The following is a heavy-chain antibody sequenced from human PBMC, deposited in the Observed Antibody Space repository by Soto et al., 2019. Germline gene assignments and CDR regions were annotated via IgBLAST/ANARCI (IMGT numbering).Heavy chain of an antibody. J-gene: IGHJ4*02. CDR1: GGSISSSSYY. D-gene: IGHD2-15*01. CDR3: AGTRGYCSGGSCPTVVDY. CDR2: IYYSGST. Sequence: PSETLSLTCTVSGGSISSSSYYWGWIRQPPGKGLEWIGSIYYSGSTNYNPSLKSRVTISVDTSKNQFSLKLSSVTAADTAVYYCAGTRGYCSGGSCPTVVDYWGQGTLVTVSS. V-gene: IGHV4-39*07.